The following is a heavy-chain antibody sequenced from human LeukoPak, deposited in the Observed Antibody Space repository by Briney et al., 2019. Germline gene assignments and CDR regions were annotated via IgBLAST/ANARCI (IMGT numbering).Heavy chain of an antibody. D-gene: IGHD2-15*01. CDR1: GLSVSSNY. V-gene: IGHV3-66*01. CDR2: IYRDGST. CDR3: ARDVPCSGGSCIDFYYYGMDV. Sequence: GGSLRLSCVASGLSVSSNYMSWVRQAPGKGLEWVSVIYRDGSTYYAESVKGRFTISRDNSKNTLYIQMNSLSAEDTAVYYCARDVPCSGGSCIDFYYYGMDVWGQGTTVTVSS. J-gene: IGHJ6*02.